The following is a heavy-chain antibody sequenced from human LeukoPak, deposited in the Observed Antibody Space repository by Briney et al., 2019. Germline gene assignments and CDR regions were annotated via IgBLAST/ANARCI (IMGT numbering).Heavy chain of an antibody. CDR1: GFTFSNAW. J-gene: IGHJ4*02. CDR2: IKSKTDGGTT. CDR3: TTELGYCSSTSCSRKRGYFDY. D-gene: IGHD2-2*01. Sequence: PGGSLRLSCAASGFTFSNAWMSWVRQAPGKGLEWVGRIKSKTDGGTTDYAAPVKGRFTISRDDSKNTLYLQMNSLKTEDTAVYYCTTELGYCSSTSCSRKRGYFDYWGQGTLVTVSS. V-gene: IGHV3-15*01.